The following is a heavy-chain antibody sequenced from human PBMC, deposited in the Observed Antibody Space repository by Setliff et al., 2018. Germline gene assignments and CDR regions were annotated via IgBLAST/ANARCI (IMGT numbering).Heavy chain of an antibody. V-gene: IGHV3-48*03. Sequence: GGSLRLSCAASGFTFSTYEMNWVRQAPGKGLEWVSYISSSGSTIYYVDSVRGRFTISRDNAKNSLYLQMNSLRAEDTAVYYCARYSSGWFFDYWGQGTPVTVSS. D-gene: IGHD6-19*01. CDR1: GFTFSTYE. CDR2: ISSSGSTI. CDR3: ARYSSGWFFDY. J-gene: IGHJ4*02.